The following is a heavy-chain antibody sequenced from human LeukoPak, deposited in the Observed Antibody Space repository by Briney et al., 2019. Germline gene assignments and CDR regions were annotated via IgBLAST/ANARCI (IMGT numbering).Heavy chain of an antibody. CDR2: IYYSGST. V-gene: IGHV4-59*11. J-gene: IGHJ6*03. CDR3: ARTYSNYAPYYYYYYMDV. D-gene: IGHD4-11*01. Sequence: PSETLSLTCTVSGGSISSHYWSWIRQPPGKGLEWIGYIYYSGSTNYNSSLKSRVTISVDTSKNQFSLKLSSVTAADTAVYYCARTYSNYAPYYYYYYMDVWGKGTTVTVSS. CDR1: GGSISSHY.